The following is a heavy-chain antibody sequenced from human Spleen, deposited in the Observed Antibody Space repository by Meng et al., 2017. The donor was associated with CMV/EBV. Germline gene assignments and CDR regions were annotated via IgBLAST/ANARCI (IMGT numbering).Heavy chain of an antibody. D-gene: IGHD3-9*01. V-gene: IGHV4-34*01. J-gene: IGHJ4*02. CDR3: ARGRGPLIGGTYLDY. CDR1: GGSFRAYY. Sequence: VHGGSFRAYYWSYIRQPPGKGLEWIAEINHSGSTNYNPSLKSRVTVSVDPSKKQFSLRLTSVTAADTAVYYCARGRGPLIGGTYLDYWGQGTLVTVSS. CDR2: INHSGST.